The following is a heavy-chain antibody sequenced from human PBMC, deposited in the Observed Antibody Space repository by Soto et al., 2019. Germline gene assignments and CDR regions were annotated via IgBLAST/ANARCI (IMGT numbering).Heavy chain of an antibody. D-gene: IGHD2-2*01. CDR1: GYTLTELS. Sequence: ASVKVSCKVSGYTLTELSMHWVRQAPGKGLEWMGGFDPEDGETIYAQKFQGRVTMTEDTSTDTAYMELSSLRSEDTAVYYCATVSQGIVVVPAAHPTREYYLDYWGQGTLVTVSS. CDR2: FDPEDGET. CDR3: ATVSQGIVVVPAAHPTREYYLDY. V-gene: IGHV1-24*01. J-gene: IGHJ4*02.